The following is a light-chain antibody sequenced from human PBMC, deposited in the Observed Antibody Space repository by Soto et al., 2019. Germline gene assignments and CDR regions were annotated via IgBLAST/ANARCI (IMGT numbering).Light chain of an antibody. J-gene: IGKJ1*01. Sequence: DIQMTQSPSSLSASVGDRVTITCRASQGISNYLAWYQQKPGKVPKLLIYAASTLQSGVPSQFSGSGSGTDFTLTISSLQPEDVATYYCQKYNSAPTWTFGQGTKVDIK. CDR1: QGISNY. V-gene: IGKV1-27*01. CDR3: QKYNSAPTWT. CDR2: AAS.